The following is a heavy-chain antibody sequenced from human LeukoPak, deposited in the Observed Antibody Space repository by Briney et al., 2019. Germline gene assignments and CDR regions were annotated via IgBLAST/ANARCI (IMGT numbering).Heavy chain of an antibody. D-gene: IGHD3-10*01. J-gene: IGHJ3*02. V-gene: IGHV4-38-2*02. CDR3: ARGSAAYDI. Sequence: SETLSLTCTVSGYSISSGYYWGWIRQPPGKGLEWIGSIYHSGSTYYNPSLKSRVTVSVDTSKNQVSLKLSSVTAADTAVYYCARGSAAYDIWGQGTMVTVSS. CDR1: GYSISSGYY. CDR2: IYHSGST.